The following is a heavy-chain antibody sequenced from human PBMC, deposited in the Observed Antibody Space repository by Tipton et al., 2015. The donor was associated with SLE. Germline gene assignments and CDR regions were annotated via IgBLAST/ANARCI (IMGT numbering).Heavy chain of an antibody. V-gene: IGHV4-34*01. D-gene: IGHD6-13*01. CDR2: INHSGST. CDR1: GGSFSGYY. CDR3: ARGDGYSTAFDI. Sequence: TLSLTCAVYGGSFSGYYWSWIRQPPGKGLEWIGEINHSGSTNYNPSLKSRVTISVDTSKNQFSLKLSSVTAADTAVYYCARGDGYSTAFDIWGQGTMVTVSS. J-gene: IGHJ3*02.